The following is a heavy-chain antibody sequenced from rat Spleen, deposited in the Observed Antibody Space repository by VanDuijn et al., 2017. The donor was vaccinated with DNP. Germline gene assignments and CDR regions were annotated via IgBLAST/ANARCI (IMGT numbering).Heavy chain of an antibody. CDR3: SRGPSYGIYSDYFDY. CDR2: INKDSSTI. V-gene: IGHV4-2*01. J-gene: IGHJ2*01. CDR1: GFNFNDYW. Sequence: EVKLVESGGGLVQPGRSLKLSCSASGFNFNDYWMGWVRQAPGKGLEWIGQINKDSSTITYTPSLKDKFTISRDNAQSTLYLQMSKMGSEDTAIYYCSRGPSYGIYSDYFDYWGQGVMVTVSS. D-gene: IGHD1-11*01.